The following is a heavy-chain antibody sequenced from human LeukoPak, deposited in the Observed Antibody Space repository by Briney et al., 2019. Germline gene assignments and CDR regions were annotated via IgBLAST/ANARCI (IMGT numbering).Heavy chain of an antibody. J-gene: IGHJ4*02. Sequence: GGSLRLSCAASGLSFINYAMSWVRQAPGKGLEWVSAISGSGGSTYYADSVKGRFTISRDNSKNTLYLQMNSLKTEDTAVYYCLGSSLVVVPDYWGQGTLVTVSS. D-gene: IGHD3-22*01. CDR3: LGSSLVVVPDY. CDR1: GLSFINYA. CDR2: ISGSGGST. V-gene: IGHV3-23*01.